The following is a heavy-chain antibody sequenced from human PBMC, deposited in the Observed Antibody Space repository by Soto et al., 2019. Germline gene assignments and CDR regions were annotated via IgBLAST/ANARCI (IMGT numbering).Heavy chain of an antibody. V-gene: IGHV4-59*01. D-gene: IGHD4-17*01. CDR1: GDSISGNY. J-gene: IGHJ4*02. CDR3: ARRYGASFDY. Sequence: SETLTLTCTVFGDSISGNYWSWFRQPPGKGLEWIGHIYHSGSTNYNPSFKSRVTISVDTSKKQFSLKLSSVTAADTAVYYCARRYGASFDYWGQGTLVTVSS. CDR2: IYHSGST.